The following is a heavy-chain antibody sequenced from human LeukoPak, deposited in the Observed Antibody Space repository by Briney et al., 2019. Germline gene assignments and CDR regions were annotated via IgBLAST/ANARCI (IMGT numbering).Heavy chain of an antibody. V-gene: IGHV1-2*02. Sequence: ASVKVSCKASGYTFTGYYMHWVRQAPGQGLEWMGLINPNSGDTKYAQEFQGRVTMTRDTSISTAYMELSSLRSEDTAVYYCAREQDSGSYQVFDYWGQGTLVTVSS. D-gene: IGHD1-26*01. J-gene: IGHJ4*02. CDR1: GYTFTGYY. CDR2: INPNSGDT. CDR3: AREQDSGSYQVFDY.